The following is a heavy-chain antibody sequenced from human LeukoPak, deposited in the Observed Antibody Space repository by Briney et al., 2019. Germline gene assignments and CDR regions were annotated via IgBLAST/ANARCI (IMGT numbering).Heavy chain of an antibody. CDR2: ITYDGSNK. CDR1: GFTFSGCG. Sequence: SGGSLRLSCAASGFTFSGCGMHWVRQAPGKGLEWVAYITYDGSNKYYADSVKGRFTISRDNSKNTLSLQMNSLRAEDTAVYYCSVRESAGHYGMHVWGQGTTVTVSS. CDR3: SVRESAGHYGMHV. J-gene: IGHJ6*02. V-gene: IGHV3-30*02. D-gene: IGHD3-3*01.